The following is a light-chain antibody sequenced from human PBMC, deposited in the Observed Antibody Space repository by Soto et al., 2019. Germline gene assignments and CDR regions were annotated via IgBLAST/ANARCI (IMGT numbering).Light chain of an antibody. Sequence: QSALTQPASVSGSPGQSITISCTGTSSDVGGYDFVSWYQQYPGKAPKLMIYAVSDRPSGVSNRFSGSKSGNTASLTISGHQAEDEADYFCSSYPSSHGVVFGGGTKLTVL. V-gene: IGLV2-14*03. J-gene: IGLJ2*01. CDR1: SSDVGGYDF. CDR2: AVS. CDR3: SSYPSSHGVV.